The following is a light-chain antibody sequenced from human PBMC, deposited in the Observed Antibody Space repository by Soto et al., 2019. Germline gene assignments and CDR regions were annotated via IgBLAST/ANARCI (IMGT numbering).Light chain of an antibody. V-gene: IGKV3-15*01. CDR2: GAS. CDR1: QTIGTY. Sequence: EIVMTQSPATLSVSPGESATLSCKASQTIGTYLAWYQQKPGQAPRLLIYGASTRATGVPARFSGGVSGTEYTLTISSLQSEDFAIYHCQQYDNLPPWTFDQGTKVEIK. J-gene: IGKJ1*01. CDR3: QQYDNLPPWT.